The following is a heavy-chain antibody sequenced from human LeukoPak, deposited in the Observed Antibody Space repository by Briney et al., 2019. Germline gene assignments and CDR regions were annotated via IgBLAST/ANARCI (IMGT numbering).Heavy chain of an antibody. D-gene: IGHD3-10*01. CDR1: GYTFTGYY. J-gene: IGHJ6*03. V-gene: IGHV1-2*02. CDR2: INPNSGGT. Sequence: ASVKVSCKASGYTFTGYYMHWVRQAPGQGLEWMGWINPNSGGTNYAQKFQGRVTMTRDTSISTAYMELSRLRSDDTAVYYCARRTMVRGVIHYYYYMDVWGKGTTVTVSS. CDR3: ARRTMVRGVIHYYYYMDV.